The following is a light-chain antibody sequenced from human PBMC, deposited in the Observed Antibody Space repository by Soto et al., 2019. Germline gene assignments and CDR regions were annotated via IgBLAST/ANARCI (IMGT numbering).Light chain of an antibody. CDR3: QHYVERSPIT. CDR2: GAS. V-gene: IGKV3-20*01. Sequence: EIVLTQSPGTLSLSPGERATLSCRASQSVTSNYLAWYQQKPGQAPRLLVYGASSRATGISDRFSGSGSGTDFTLTISRLEPEDFALYYCQHYVERSPITFGQGTRLEI. J-gene: IGKJ5*01. CDR1: QSVTSNY.